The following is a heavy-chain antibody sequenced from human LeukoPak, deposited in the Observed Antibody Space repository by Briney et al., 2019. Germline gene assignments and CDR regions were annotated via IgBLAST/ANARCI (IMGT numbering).Heavy chain of an antibody. CDR3: ARSYRYSSFDP. V-gene: IGHV3-7*01. D-gene: IGHD6-13*01. CDR2: INQDGSEK. CDR1: GFSFSTYW. J-gene: IGHJ5*02. Sequence: QSGGSLRLSCAASGFSFSTYWMSWVRQAPGKGLGWVANINQDGSEKYSVDSVKGRFTFSRDNAKKSLYLQINSLRVEDTAVFYCARSYRYSSFDPWGQGTLVTVSS.